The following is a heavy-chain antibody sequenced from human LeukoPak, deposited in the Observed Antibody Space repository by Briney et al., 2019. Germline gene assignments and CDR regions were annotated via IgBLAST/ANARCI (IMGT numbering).Heavy chain of an antibody. D-gene: IGHD6-13*01. J-gene: IGHJ6*03. CDR1: GFTFSSYG. CDR2: IWYDGSNK. Sequence: GGSLRLSCAASGFTFSSYGMHWVRQAPGKGLEWVAVIWYDGSNKYYADSVKGRFTISRDNSKNTLYLQMNSLRAEDTAVYYCAKRVAAENYMDVWGKGTTVTVSS. V-gene: IGHV3-33*06. CDR3: AKRVAAENYMDV.